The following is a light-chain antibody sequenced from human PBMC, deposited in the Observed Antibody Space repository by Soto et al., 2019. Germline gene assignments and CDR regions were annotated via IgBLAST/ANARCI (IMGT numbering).Light chain of an antibody. V-gene: IGKV1-5*01. CDR2: AAS. CDR1: QTIGNW. CDR3: QQLRMYPST. Sequence: DIQMTQSPSTLSGSVGDRVTITCRASQTIGNWLAWYQQKPGKAPNLLIYAASTLYGGVPSRFSGSGSGTDFALTITSLQAEDFATYYCQQLRMYPSTFGGGTKVDI. J-gene: IGKJ4*01.